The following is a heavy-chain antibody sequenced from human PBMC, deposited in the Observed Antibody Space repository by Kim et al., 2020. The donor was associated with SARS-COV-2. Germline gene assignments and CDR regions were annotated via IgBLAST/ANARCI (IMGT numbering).Heavy chain of an antibody. D-gene: IGHD3-10*01. Sequence: YAATVKGRITISRDNSKNTLDLQMNSLRAEDTAVYYCAKRSGRGFGELSDWGQGTLVTVSS. V-gene: IGHV3-23*03. CDR3: AKRSGRGFGELSD. J-gene: IGHJ4*02.